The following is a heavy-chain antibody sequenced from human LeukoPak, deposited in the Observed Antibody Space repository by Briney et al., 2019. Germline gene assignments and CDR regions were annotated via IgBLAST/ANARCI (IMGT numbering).Heavy chain of an antibody. Sequence: GGSLRLSCTASGFTFSTYWMYWVRQVPGKGLVWVSRINSDGSGTSYADSVKGRFTTSRDNAKNTLYLQMNSLRAEDTAVYFCARDGYSYYMDVWGKGTTVTVSS. CDR1: GFTFSTYW. CDR3: ARDGYSYYMDV. CDR2: INSDGSGT. J-gene: IGHJ6*03. V-gene: IGHV3-74*01.